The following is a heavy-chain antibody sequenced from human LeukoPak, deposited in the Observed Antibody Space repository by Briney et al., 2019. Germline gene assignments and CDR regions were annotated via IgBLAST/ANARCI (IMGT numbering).Heavy chain of an antibody. J-gene: IGHJ4*02. Sequence: PGGSLRLSCTASGFTFGDYAMSWVRQAPGKGLEWVSGISGSGDNTYYADSVKGRFTISRDNSKNTLYVQVNSLGTEDTAAYYCAKGNYYDSSGSFYFDYWGQGTLVTVSS. CDR3: AKGNYYDSSGSFYFDY. CDR1: GFTFGDYA. V-gene: IGHV3-23*01. D-gene: IGHD3-22*01. CDR2: ISGSGDNT.